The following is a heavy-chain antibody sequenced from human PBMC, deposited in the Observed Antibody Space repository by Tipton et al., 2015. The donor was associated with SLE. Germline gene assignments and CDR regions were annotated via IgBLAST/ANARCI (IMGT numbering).Heavy chain of an antibody. CDR3: ARSPLEFYDVWNGYFDF. V-gene: IGHV4-59*01. J-gene: IGHJ4*02. Sequence: TLSLTCTVSGPSISSYYWSWIRQPPGKGLEWIGYIYYSGRTNYNPSLKSRISMSLDTSKNQFSLNLSSVTAADTAVYYCARSPLEFYDVWNGYFDFWGQGTLVTASS. CDR1: GPSISSYY. D-gene: IGHD3-3*01. CDR2: IYYSGRT.